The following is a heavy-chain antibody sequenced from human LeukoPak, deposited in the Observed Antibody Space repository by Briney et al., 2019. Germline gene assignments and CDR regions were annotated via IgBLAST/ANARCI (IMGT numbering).Heavy chain of an antibody. V-gene: IGHV3-23*01. CDR3: AKKVDCSSTSCYGPWFDP. J-gene: IGHJ5*02. Sequence: PGASLRLSCAACGFTFSSYAMSWVRQAPGTGLKWVSAISGSGGSTYYADSVKGRFTISRDNSKNTLYLQMNSLRAEDSAVYYCAKKVDCSSTSCYGPWFDPWGQGTLVTVSS. CDR2: ISGSGGST. CDR1: GFTFSSYA. D-gene: IGHD2-2*01.